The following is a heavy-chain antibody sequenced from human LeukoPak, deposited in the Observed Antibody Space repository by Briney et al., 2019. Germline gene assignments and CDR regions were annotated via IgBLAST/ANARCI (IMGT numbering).Heavy chain of an antibody. CDR1: GFTYSNYA. CDR3: ARESGPFDY. D-gene: IGHD5-12*01. Sequence: PGGSLRLPCAASGFTYSNYAMSWVRQAPGKGLEWVSVISGSGGSTYYADSVKGRFTISRDNSKKTVYLQMNSLRAEDTAVYYCARESGPFDYWGQGTLVTVSS. CDR2: ISGSGGST. V-gene: IGHV3-23*01. J-gene: IGHJ4*02.